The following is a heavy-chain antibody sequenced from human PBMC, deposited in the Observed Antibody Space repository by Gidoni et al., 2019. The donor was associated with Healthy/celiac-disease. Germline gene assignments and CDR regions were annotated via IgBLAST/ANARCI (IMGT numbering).Heavy chain of an antibody. V-gene: IGHV4-39*01. Sequence: HLQLQESGPGLVKPSETLSLACTVSGGSISSSSYYWGWIRQPPGKGMEWIGSIYYSGRTYYNPSIKSRVTIAVETSKNQFSLKLSSVTAADTAVYYCARWGGLDFDYWGQGTLVTVSS. D-gene: IGHD3-16*01. CDR1: GGSISSSSYY. CDR3: ARWGGLDFDY. J-gene: IGHJ4*02. CDR2: IYYSGRT.